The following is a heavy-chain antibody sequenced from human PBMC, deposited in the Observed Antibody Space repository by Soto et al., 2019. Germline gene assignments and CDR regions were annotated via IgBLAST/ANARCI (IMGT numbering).Heavy chain of an antibody. CDR1: GFSLTTSGVG. D-gene: IGHD3-10*01. Sequence: QITLKESGPTLVRPTQTLTLTCTFSGFSLTTSGVGVGWIRRPPGKALEWLAVIYWDDDKRYSSSLKSRLTIXXDXSXXQVVLTMTNMDPVDTATYYCAHHPCYGLGSYSFDYWGQGTLVTVSS. CDR2: IYWDDDK. CDR3: AHHPCYGLGSYSFDY. V-gene: IGHV2-5*02. J-gene: IGHJ4*02.